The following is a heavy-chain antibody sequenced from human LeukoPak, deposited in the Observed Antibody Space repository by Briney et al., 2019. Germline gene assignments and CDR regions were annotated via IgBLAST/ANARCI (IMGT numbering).Heavy chain of an antibody. D-gene: IGHD6-13*01. V-gene: IGHV5-51*01. CDR1: GYHFTSYW. CDR2: IYPGDSDT. Sequence: GESLKISCKGSGYHFTSYWIGWVRQMPGKGLEWMGVIYPGDSDTRYSPSFQGQVTISADKSSSTAYLQLSSLKASDTAIYYCARPEGSSSWGPLGYWGQGTLVTVSS. CDR3: ARPEGSSSWGPLGY. J-gene: IGHJ4*02.